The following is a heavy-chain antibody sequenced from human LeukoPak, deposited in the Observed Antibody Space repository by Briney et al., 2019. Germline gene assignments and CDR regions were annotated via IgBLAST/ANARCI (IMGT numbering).Heavy chain of an antibody. D-gene: IGHD2-15*01. CDR1: GASIRSGDYY. Sequence: ASETLSLTCTVSGASIRSGDYYWSWIRQPPGKGLEWIGYIYDSGSTYYNPSLKSRITISVDTSENRFSLKLSSVTATDPAVYYCARDCSGGSCYGAFDIWGQGTMVTVSS. CDR3: ARDCSGGSCYGAFDI. V-gene: IGHV4-30-4*01. CDR2: IYDSGST. J-gene: IGHJ3*02.